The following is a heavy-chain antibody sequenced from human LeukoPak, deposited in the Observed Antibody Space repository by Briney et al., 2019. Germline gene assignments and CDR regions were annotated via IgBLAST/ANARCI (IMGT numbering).Heavy chain of an antibody. J-gene: IGHJ3*02. V-gene: IGHV3-64*01. D-gene: IGHD2-2*01. Sequence: GGSLRLSCAASGFTFSHYAMHWVRQAPGKGLEYVPAISSNGGSTYYANSVKGRFTISRDNSKNTLYLQMGSLRAEDMGVYYCARDSITVSVGAFDIWGQGTMVIVSS. CDR3: ARDSITVSVGAFDI. CDR1: GFTFSHYA. CDR2: ISSNGGST.